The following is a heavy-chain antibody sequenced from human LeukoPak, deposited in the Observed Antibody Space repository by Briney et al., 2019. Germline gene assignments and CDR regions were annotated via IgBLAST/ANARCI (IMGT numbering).Heavy chain of an antibody. J-gene: IGHJ5*01. V-gene: IGHV3-74*01. D-gene: IGHD1-26*01. Sequence: PGGSLRLSCAASGFTFGSYWMHWVRQAPGKGLVWVSHIDRDGRSTNYAGSVKGRFTISRDNARNTLFLQMNSLRVEDTAVYYCARDRGSTNWFDSWGQGTLVTVSS. CDR2: IDRDGRST. CDR1: GFTFGSYW. CDR3: ARDRGSTNWFDS.